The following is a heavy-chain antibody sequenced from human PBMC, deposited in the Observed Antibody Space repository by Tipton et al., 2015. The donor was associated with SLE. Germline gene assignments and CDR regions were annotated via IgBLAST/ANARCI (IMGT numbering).Heavy chain of an antibody. CDR3: ARLFTRWFNSSFDY. CDR1: GYSISRGYY. CDR2: IYHSGST. Sequence: TLSLTCAVSGYSISRGYYWGWIRQPPGKGLEWIGSIYHSGSTYYNPSLKSRVTISVDTSKNQFSLKLSSVTAADTAVYYCARLFTRWFNSSFDYWGQGTLVTVSS. D-gene: IGHD5/OR15-5a*01. V-gene: IGHV4-38-2*01. J-gene: IGHJ4*02.